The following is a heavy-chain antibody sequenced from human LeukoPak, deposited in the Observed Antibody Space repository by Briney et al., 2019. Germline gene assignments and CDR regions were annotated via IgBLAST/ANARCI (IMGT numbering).Heavy chain of an antibody. V-gene: IGHV4-59*01. D-gene: IGHD3-16*01. Sequence: PSETLSLTCTVSGGSISTNFWRWIRQPPGKGLEWIGYIRYSGNTNYNPSLRSRVTISVDTSKNQFSLKLSSVTAADTAVYYCARDVTPVTLWGQGTLVTVSS. CDR2: IRYSGNT. CDR1: GGSISTNF. J-gene: IGHJ4*02. CDR3: ARDVTPVTL.